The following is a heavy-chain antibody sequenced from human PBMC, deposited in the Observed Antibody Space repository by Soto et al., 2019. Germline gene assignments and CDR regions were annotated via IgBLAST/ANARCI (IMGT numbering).Heavy chain of an antibody. D-gene: IGHD6-13*01. J-gene: IGHJ6*03. V-gene: IGHV3-64*01. CDR1: GFTFSNYE. Sequence: EAQLVESGGGLVQPGGSLRLPFAASGFTFSNYEMHWVRQAPGKGLELVSGISNNGAHTDYARSVKGRFTISRDISENTLYLQMGSLRAEDMALYYCARRGYGSRWPNVYMDVWGKGTTVTVSS. CDR2: ISNNGAHT. CDR3: ARRGYGSRWPNVYMDV.